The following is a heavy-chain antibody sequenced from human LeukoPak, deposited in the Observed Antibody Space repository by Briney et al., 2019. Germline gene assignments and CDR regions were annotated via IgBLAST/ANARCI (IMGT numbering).Heavy chain of an antibody. Sequence: SETLSLTCAVSGGSISSGGSSWSWIRQPPGKGLEWIGYVYNNGNTYNNPSLKSRVTISVDTSKNQFSLKLSSVTAADTAVYYCARQGALSSGYQYWGQGTLVTVSS. D-gene: IGHD3-22*01. CDR2: VYNNGNT. CDR3: ARQGALSSGYQY. V-gene: IGHV4-30-4*07. J-gene: IGHJ4*02. CDR1: GGSISSGGSS.